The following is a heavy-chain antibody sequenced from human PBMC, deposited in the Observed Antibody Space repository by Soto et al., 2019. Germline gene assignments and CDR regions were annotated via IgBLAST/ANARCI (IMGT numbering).Heavy chain of an antibody. V-gene: IGHV3-53*01. CDR2: LYSGGST. Sequence: EVQLVESGGGLIQPGGSLRISCAASGFTFSSTDMNWVRQAPGKGLEWVSLLYSGGSTYYAASVKGRFTISRDNSKNTLYLQMSSLRAEDTAVYYCATRPLLPGAPWGQGTMVTVSS. CDR3: ATRPLLPGAP. J-gene: IGHJ3*01. D-gene: IGHD3-22*01. CDR1: GFTFSSTD.